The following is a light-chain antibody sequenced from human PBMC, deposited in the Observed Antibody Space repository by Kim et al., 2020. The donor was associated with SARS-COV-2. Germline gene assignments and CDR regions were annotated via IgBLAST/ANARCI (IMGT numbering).Light chain of an antibody. CDR2: QDS. CDR3: QAWDSSTAWV. J-gene: IGLJ3*02. Sequence: SPGQTARITCSGDKLGDKYACWYQQKPGQSPVLVIYQDSKRPSGIPERFSGSNSGNTATLTISGTQAMDEADYYCQAWDSSTAWVFGGGTKLTVL. V-gene: IGLV3-1*01. CDR1: KLGDKY.